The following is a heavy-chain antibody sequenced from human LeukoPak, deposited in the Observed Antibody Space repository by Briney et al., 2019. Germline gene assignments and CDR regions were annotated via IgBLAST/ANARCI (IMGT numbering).Heavy chain of an antibody. CDR2: MSGSGTFI. J-gene: IGHJ4*02. CDR3: AKDQGPDYRPLGSATQVY. CDR1: GLTFSDSA. Sequence: GGSLRLSCAASGLTFSDSAMRWVRQAPGKGLQWVSSMSGSGTFIRYADSVKGRFSISRDNSMNTLFLQMNSLRADDTAIYYCAKDQGPDYRPLGSATQVYWGQGVLVTVSS. D-gene: IGHD4-11*01. V-gene: IGHV3-23*01.